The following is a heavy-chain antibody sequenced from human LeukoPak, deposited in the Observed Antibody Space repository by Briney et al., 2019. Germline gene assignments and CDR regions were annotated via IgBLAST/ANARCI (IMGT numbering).Heavy chain of an antibody. CDR1: GFSLSTSGVG. D-gene: IGHD5-18*01. CDR2: IYWDDDN. V-gene: IGHV2-5*02. Sequence: SGPALVKPTQTLTLTCTFSGFSLSTSGVGVGWIRQPPGKALEWLAVIYWDDDNRYSPSLRNRLTITKDTSKNQVVLKMTNMDPVDTATYYCAHRRYTAGYNWFDPWGQGTLVTVSS. J-gene: IGHJ5*02. CDR3: AHRRYTAGYNWFDP.